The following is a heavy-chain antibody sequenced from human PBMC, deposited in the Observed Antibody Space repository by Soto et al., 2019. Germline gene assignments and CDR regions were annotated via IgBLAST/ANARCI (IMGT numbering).Heavy chain of an antibody. Sequence: QVQLQESGPGLVKPSGTLSLTCAVSGGSISSSHWWTWVRQSPGKGLEYIGEISHSGTSNSNPSLKRRVTLSVDKSKNHFSLTLTSVTAADTAVYYCARVVLTITRGAFDAGGQGTLVIVSS. D-gene: IGHD3-9*01. J-gene: IGHJ3*01. CDR2: ISHSGTS. CDR1: GGSISSSHW. CDR3: ARVVLTITRGAFDA. V-gene: IGHV4-4*02.